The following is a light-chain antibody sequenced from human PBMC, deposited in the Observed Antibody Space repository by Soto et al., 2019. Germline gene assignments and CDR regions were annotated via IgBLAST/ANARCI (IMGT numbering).Light chain of an antibody. CDR3: QSYDKSLNSVV. CDR2: GDT. CDR1: SSSIGAGYD. J-gene: IGLJ2*01. V-gene: IGLV1-40*01. Sequence: QSVLTQPPSVSGAPGQRITISCTGSSSSIGAGYDVHWYHQLPGTAPKLLIYGDTNRPSGVPDRFSASRSGTSASLAITGLQAEDEADYYCQSYDKSLNSVVFGGGTKLTVL.